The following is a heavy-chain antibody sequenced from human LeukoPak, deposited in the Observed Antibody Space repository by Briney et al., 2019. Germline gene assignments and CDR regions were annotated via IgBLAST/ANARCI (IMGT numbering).Heavy chain of an antibody. CDR3: AKLPPDYVWGSYHY. D-gene: IGHD3-16*01. Sequence: GGSLRLSCAASGFTFSSYAMSWVRQAPGKELEWVSAISGSGGSTYYADSVMGRFTISRDNSKNTLYLQMNSLRAEDTAVYYCAKLPPDYVWGSYHYWGQGTLVTVSS. CDR1: GFTFSSYA. V-gene: IGHV3-23*01. CDR2: ISGSGGST. J-gene: IGHJ4*02.